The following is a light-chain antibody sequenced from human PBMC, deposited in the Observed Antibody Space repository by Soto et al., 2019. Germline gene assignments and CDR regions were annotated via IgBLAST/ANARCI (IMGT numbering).Light chain of an antibody. CDR3: QQRSNWPPSST. CDR2: DAS. V-gene: IGKV3-11*01. Sequence: EIVLTQSPATLSLSPGERATLSCRASQSVSSYLAWYQQKPGQAPRLLIYDASNRATGIPARFSGSGSGTDFTLTISSLEPEDFAVYYCQQRSNWPPSSTLGQGTKVEIK. CDR1: QSVSSY. J-gene: IGKJ1*01.